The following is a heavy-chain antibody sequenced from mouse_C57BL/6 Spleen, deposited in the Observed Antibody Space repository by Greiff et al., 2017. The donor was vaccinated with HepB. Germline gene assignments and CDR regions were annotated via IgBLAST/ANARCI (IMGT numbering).Heavy chain of an antibody. CDR2: IDPSDSYT. CDR3: ARCPHYYGSSYNRYFDY. D-gene: IGHD1-1*01. J-gene: IGHJ2*01. CDR1: GYTFTSYW. Sequence: VKLQESGAELVKPGASVKLSCKASGYTFTSYWMQWVKQRPGQGLEWIGEIDPSDSYTNYNQKFKGKATLTVDTSSSTAYMQLSSLTSEDSAVYYCARCPHYYGSSYNRYFDYWGQGTTLTVSS. V-gene: IGHV1-50*01.